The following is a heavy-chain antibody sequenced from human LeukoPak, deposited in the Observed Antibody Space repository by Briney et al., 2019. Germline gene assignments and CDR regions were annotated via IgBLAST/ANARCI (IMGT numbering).Heavy chain of an antibody. CDR1: GFTFSDYY. CDR2: ISSSSSYI. V-gene: IGHV3-11*06. J-gene: IGHJ4*02. Sequence: PGGSLRLSCAASGFTFSDYYMSCIRQAPGKGLEWVSSISSSSSYIYYADSVKGRFTISRDNVKNSLYLQMNSLRAEDTAVYYRARDQGQEPTSAAGAFDYWGQGTLVTVSS. D-gene: IGHD6-13*01. CDR3: ARDQGQEPTSAAGAFDY.